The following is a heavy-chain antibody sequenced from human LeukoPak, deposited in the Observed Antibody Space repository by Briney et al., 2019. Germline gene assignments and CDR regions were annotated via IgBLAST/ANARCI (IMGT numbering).Heavy chain of an antibody. V-gene: IGHV4-59*08. J-gene: IGHJ5*02. CDR1: GGSINNYF. D-gene: IGHD6-13*01. CDR3: ARRARAEADTSPDNWIDP. Sequence: SETLSLTCSASGGSINNYFWNWLRQPPGRGLEWIGHVYYTGSTRYNPSLKSRVFISIDTSMNQFSLKLSSVTAADTAVYYCARRARAEADTSPDNWIDPWGQGTLVTVSS. CDR2: VYYTGST.